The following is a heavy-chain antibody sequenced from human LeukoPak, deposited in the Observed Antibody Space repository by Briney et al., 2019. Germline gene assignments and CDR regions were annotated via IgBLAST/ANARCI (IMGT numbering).Heavy chain of an antibody. CDR3: ARVGKTTVVSNDAFDI. Sequence: ASVKVSCKASGYTFTSYGISWVRQAPGQGLEWMGWISAYNGNTNYAQKLQGRVTMTTDTSTSTAYMELRSLRSEDTAVYYCARVGKTTVVSNDAFDIWGQGTMVTVSS. CDR2: ISAYNGNT. D-gene: IGHD4-23*01. J-gene: IGHJ3*02. V-gene: IGHV1-18*01. CDR1: GYTFTSYG.